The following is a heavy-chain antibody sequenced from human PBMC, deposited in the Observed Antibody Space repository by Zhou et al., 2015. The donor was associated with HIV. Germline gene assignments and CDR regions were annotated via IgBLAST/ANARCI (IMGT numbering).Heavy chain of an antibody. CDR1: GFTFSNYD. CDR2: IGVVDDT. D-gene: IGHD6-6*01. V-gene: IGHV3-13*01. CDR3: ARLGAGQSSSPERGMDV. Sequence: VQLVGVWGRPGTAWGGSLRLSCEASGFTFSNYDMEWVRQPTGKGLEWVSGIGVVDDTYYSDSVKGRFTISRENAKNSLYLQMNSLRAGDTAVYYCARLGAGQSSSPERGMDVWGQGTTVTVSS. J-gene: IGHJ6*02.